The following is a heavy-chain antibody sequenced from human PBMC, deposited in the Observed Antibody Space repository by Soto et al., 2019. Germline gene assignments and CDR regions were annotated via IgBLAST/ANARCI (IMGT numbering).Heavy chain of an antibody. CDR3: ARGPFYDFWSGYPPPEV. J-gene: IGHJ4*02. V-gene: IGHV4-34*01. CDR2: INHSGST. CDR1: GGSFSGYY. D-gene: IGHD3-3*01. Sequence: EALSLTCAVYGGSFSGYYWGWIRQPPGKGLEWIGEINHSGSTNYNPSLKSRVTISVDTSKNQFSLKLSSVTAADTAVFYCARGPFYDFWSGYPPPEVWGQGTLVT.